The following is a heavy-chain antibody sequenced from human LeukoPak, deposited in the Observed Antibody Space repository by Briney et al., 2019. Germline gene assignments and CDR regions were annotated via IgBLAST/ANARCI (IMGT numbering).Heavy chain of an antibody. D-gene: IGHD1-26*01. CDR2: IHYSGST. CDR1: GFTFSSYW. CDR3: ARIPRDVGAIEYFGLDV. V-gene: IGHV4-39*07. Sequence: KTGGSLRLSCAASGFTFSSYWMSWVRQPPGKGLEWIGSIHYSGSTSYNPSLKSRVTISLDTSKNQFSLKLTSVTAADTAVYYSARIPRDVGAIEYFGLDVWGQGTTVTVSS. J-gene: IGHJ6*02.